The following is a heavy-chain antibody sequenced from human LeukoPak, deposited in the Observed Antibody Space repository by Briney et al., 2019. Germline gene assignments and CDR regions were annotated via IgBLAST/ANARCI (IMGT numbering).Heavy chain of an antibody. Sequence: SETLSLTCTVSGGSISSYYWSWIRQPAGKGLEWIGRIYTSGSTNYNPSLKSRVTMSVDTSKNQFSLKLGSVTAADTAVYYCARDFHRYYYGSGNGDYWGQGTLVTVSS. CDR1: GGSISSYY. V-gene: IGHV4-4*07. CDR2: IYTSGST. CDR3: ARDFHRYYYGSGNGDY. D-gene: IGHD3-10*01. J-gene: IGHJ4*02.